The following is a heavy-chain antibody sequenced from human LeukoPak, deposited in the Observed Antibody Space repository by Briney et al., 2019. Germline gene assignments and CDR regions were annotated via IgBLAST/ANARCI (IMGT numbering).Heavy chain of an antibody. CDR3: ARGETDYFDY. J-gene: IGHJ4*02. CDR1: GGSISSGGYY. Sequence: SQTLSLTCTVSGGSISSGGYYWSWIRQHPGKGLEWIGYIYYSGSTYYNPSLKSRVTISVDTSKNQFSLKLSSVTAADTAVYYCARGETDYFDYWGQGTLVTVSS. V-gene: IGHV4-31*03. CDR2: IYYSGST. D-gene: IGHD1-26*01.